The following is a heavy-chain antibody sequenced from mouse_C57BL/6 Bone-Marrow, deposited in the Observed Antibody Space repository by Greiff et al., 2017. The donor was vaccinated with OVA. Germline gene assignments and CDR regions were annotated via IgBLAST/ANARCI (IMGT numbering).Heavy chain of an antibody. D-gene: IGHD1-1*02. CDR2: IDPNSGGT. Sequence: QVQLQQPGAELVKPGASVTLSCKASGYTFTSYWMHWVKQRPGRGLEWIGRIDPNSGGTKYNEKFKSKATLTVDKPSSTAYMQLSSLTSEDSAVYYCARSLYGRRKRDWFAYWGQGTLVTVSA. J-gene: IGHJ3*01. CDR1: GYTFTSYW. CDR3: ARSLYGRRKRDWFAY. V-gene: IGHV1-72*01.